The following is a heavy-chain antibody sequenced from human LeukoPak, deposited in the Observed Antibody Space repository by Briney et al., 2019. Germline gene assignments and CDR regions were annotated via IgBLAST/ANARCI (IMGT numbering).Heavy chain of an antibody. J-gene: IGHJ4*02. CDR3: AGSFDWYSGYDGPYYFDY. CDR2: IYYSGST. Sequence: SETLSLTCTVSGGSISSGDYYWSWIRQPPGKGLEWIGYIYYSGSTYYNPSLKSRVTISVDTSKNQFSLKLSSVTAADTAVYYCAGSFDWYSGYDGPYYFDYWGQGTLVTVSS. D-gene: IGHD5-12*01. V-gene: IGHV4-30-4*02. CDR1: GGSISSGDYY.